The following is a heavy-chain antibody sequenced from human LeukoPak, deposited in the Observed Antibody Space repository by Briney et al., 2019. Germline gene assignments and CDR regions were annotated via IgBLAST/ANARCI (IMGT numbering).Heavy chain of an antibody. J-gene: IGHJ4*02. CDR1: GGSFSGYY. D-gene: IGHD2-15*01. V-gene: IGHV4-34*01. CDR3: ARGAPHGYCSGGSCYSDY. CDR2: INHSGST. Sequence: SETLSLTCAVYGGSFSGYYWSWIRQPPGKGLEWIGEINHSGSTNYNPSLKSRVTISVDTSKNQFSLMLSSVTAADTAVYYCARGAPHGYCSGGSCYSDYWGQGTLVTVSS.